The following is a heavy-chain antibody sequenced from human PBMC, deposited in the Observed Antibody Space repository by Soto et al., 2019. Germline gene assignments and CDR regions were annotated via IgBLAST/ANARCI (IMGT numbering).Heavy chain of an antibody. CDR3: ARVLWSDYSSSWDPPDY. D-gene: IGHD6-13*01. J-gene: IGHJ4*02. CDR2: IWYDGSNK. V-gene: IGHV3-33*01. CDR1: GFTFSSYG. Sequence: QVQLVESGGGVVQPGRSLRLSCAASGFTFSSYGMHWVRQAPGRGLEWVVVIWYDGSNKYYADSVKGRFTIPRDNSKTTLYLQMNSLRAEDTAVYYSARVLWSDYSSSWDPPDYWGQGTLVTVSS.